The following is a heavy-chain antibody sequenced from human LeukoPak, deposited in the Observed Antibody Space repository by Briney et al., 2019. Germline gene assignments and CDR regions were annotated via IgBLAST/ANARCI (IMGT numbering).Heavy chain of an antibody. CDR2: INHSGST. V-gene: IGHV4-34*01. CDR3: ARRQQQLTRVDYYYYMDV. CDR1: GGSFSGYY. Sequence: SETLSLTCAVYGGSFSGYYWSWIRQPPGKGLEWIGEINHSGSTNYNPSLKSRVTISVDTSKNQFSLKLSSVTAADTAVYYCARRQQQLTRVDYYYYMDVWGKGTTVTVSS. J-gene: IGHJ6*03. D-gene: IGHD6-13*01.